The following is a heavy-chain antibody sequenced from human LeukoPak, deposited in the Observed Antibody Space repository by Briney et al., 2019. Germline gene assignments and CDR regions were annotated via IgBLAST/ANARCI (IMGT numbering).Heavy chain of an antibody. CDR1: GFTFSSYW. CDR3: ARALENTAMVKSRYYYYMDV. D-gene: IGHD5-18*01. Sequence: PGGSLRLSCAASGFTFSSYWMSWVRQAPGKGLEWVANIKQDGSEKYYVDSVKGRFTISRDNAKNSLYLQMNSLRAEDTAVYYCARALENTAMVKSRYYYYMDVWGKGTTVTVSS. V-gene: IGHV3-7*01. J-gene: IGHJ6*03. CDR2: IKQDGSEK.